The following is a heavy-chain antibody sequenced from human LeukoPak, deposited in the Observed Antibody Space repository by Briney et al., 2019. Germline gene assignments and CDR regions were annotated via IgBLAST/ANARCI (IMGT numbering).Heavy chain of an antibody. CDR2: IYYSGST. Sequence: SETLSLTCTVSGGSISSSSYYWGWIRQPPGKGLEWIGSIYYSGSTYYNPSLKSRVTISVDTSKNQFSLKLSSVTAADTAVYYCARLPAVLRYFDWPWDPDSIWFDPWGQGTLVTVSS. CDR3: ARLPAVLRYFDWPWDPDSIWFDP. V-gene: IGHV4-39*07. CDR1: GGSISSSSYY. D-gene: IGHD3-9*01. J-gene: IGHJ5*02.